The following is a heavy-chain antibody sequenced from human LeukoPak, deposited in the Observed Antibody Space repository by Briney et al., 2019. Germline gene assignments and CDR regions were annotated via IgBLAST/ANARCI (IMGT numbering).Heavy chain of an antibody. V-gene: IGHV1-2*02. CDR2: INPNSGGT. Sequence: ASVKVSCKASGYIFTGYYMHWVRQAPGQGLEWMGWINPNSGGTNYAQKFQGRVTMTRDTSISTAYMELSRLRSDDTAVYYCAARRWYPGGDAFDIWGQGTMVTVSS. J-gene: IGHJ3*02. CDR1: GYIFTGYY. CDR3: AARRWYPGGDAFDI. D-gene: IGHD4-23*01.